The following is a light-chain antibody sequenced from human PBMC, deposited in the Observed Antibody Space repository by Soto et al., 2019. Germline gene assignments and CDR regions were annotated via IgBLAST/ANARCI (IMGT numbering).Light chain of an antibody. V-gene: IGLV2-14*01. CDR1: SSDVGGYNY. CDR3: SSYTSSRFYV. Sequence: QSALTQPASVSGSPGQSITISCTGTSSDVGGYNYVSWYQQHPGKAPKLMIYEVSNRPSGVSNRFSGSKSGNTASLTISGLQAEDEADHFCSSYTSSRFYVFGTGTQLTVL. J-gene: IGLJ1*01. CDR2: EVS.